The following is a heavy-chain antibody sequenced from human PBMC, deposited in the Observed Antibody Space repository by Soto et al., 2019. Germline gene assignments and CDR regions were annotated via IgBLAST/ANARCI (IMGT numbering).Heavy chain of an antibody. Sequence: QITLKESGPTLVKPTQTLTLTCTFSGFSLTTRGVGVGWIRQPPGKALECLALIYWDDDKRYSTSLQSRLSITKHTSKNQVVLTMTNVDPVDTATYYCAHIPNYYQYDWFDPWGQGTLVSVSS. V-gene: IGHV2-5*02. D-gene: IGHD3-16*01. CDR2: IYWDDDK. CDR3: AHIPNYYQYDWFDP. J-gene: IGHJ5*02. CDR1: GFSLTTRGVG.